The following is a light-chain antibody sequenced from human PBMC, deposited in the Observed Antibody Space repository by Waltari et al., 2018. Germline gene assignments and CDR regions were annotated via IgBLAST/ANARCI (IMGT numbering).Light chain of an antibody. CDR2: KVS. J-gene: IGKJ1*01. V-gene: IGKV2-30*01. Sequence: DVVMTQSPLSLPVILGQPASISCRTSESPVSRDGNTYLNWFQQRPGQPPRRLIFKVSNRDAGVPDRFSGRGSGTDFTLRISRVEAEDVGVYYCMQGIHRPWTFGQGTKVEIK. CDR3: MQGIHRPWT. CDR1: ESPVSRDGNTY.